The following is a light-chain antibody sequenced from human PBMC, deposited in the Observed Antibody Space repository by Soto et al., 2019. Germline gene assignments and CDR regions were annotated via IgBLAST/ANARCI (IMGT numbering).Light chain of an antibody. Sequence: QSVLTQPASVSGSPGQSITISCAGTMRDVGAYNLVSWYQQHPGRAPQLIIYEVRNRPSGISFRFSGSKSGNTASLTISGLQAEDEAAYYCTSYAGDNNYLFGTGTKVTVL. J-gene: IGLJ1*01. V-gene: IGLV2-14*01. CDR3: TSYAGDNNYL. CDR1: MRDVGAYNL. CDR2: EVR.